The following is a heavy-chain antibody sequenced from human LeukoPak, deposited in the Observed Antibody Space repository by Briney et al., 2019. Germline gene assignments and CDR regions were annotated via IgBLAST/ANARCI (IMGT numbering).Heavy chain of an antibody. J-gene: IGHJ4*02. CDR2: VWYDETNK. CDR3: AKPGGGSSIGY. CDR1: GFTFSSYD. D-gene: IGHD6-6*01. V-gene: IGHV3-30*02. Sequence: PGGSLRLSCAASGFTFSSYDMHWVRQAPDKGLEWVAFVWYDETNKYYADSVKGRFTISRDNSKNTLYLQMNSLRADDTAVYYCAKPGGGSSIGYWGQGTPVTVFS.